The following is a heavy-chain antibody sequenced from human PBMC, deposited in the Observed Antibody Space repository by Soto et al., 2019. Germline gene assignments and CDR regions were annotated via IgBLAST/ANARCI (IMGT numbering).Heavy chain of an antibody. V-gene: IGHV1-69*09. CDR1: GGTFGSYV. D-gene: IGHD4-17*01. J-gene: IGHJ4*02. Sequence: QVQLVQSGAEVKKPGSSVKVSCKASGGTFGSYVFSWVRQAPGQGLEWMGGIIPALGVTNYAQKFQGRVTITADQSTTTAYRELSSLRSEDTAVYYCATNYDYGGDWGQGTLVTVSS. CDR3: ATNYDYGGD. CDR2: IIPALGVT.